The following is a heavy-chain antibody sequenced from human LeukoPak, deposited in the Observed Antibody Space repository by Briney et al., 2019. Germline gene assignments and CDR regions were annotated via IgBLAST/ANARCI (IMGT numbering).Heavy chain of an antibody. Sequence: GGSLRHSCAVSGITLSNYSMNWVRQAPGKGLEWVSYISSSSSTIYYADSVKGRFTISRDNAKNSLYLQMNSLRAEDTAVYYCARADFWSGYDMDVWGKGTTVTVSS. V-gene: IGHV3-48*04. D-gene: IGHD3-3*01. CDR2: ISSSSSTI. CDR3: ARADFWSGYDMDV. J-gene: IGHJ6*03. CDR1: GITLSNYS.